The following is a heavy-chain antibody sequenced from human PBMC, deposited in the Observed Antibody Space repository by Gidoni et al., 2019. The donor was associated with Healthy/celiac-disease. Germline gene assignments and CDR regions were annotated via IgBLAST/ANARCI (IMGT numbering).Heavy chain of an antibody. V-gene: IGHV4-59*01. D-gene: IGHD3-9*01. CDR1: GGSISSYY. Sequence: QVQLQESGPGLVKPSETLSLTCTVPGGSISSYYWSWIRQPPGKGLEWIGYIYYSGSTNYNPSLKSRVTISVDTSKNQFSLKLSSVTAADTAVYYCARTGGILTGYPYYFDYWGQGTLVTVSS. J-gene: IGHJ4*02. CDR2: IYYSGST. CDR3: ARTGGILTGYPYYFDY.